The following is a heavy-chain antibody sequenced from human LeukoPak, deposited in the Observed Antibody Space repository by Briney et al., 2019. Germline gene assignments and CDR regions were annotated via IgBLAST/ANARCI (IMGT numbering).Heavy chain of an antibody. D-gene: IGHD6-13*01. CDR3: TRGPAAGITGWFDP. CDR1: GFTFGDYA. V-gene: IGHV3-49*03. Sequence: GGSLRLSCTASGFTFGDYAMSWFRQAPGRGLEWVGFIRTKGYGGTTEYAASVKGRFTISRDDSKNIAYLQMNSLKSEDTAVYYCTRGPAAGITGWFDPWGQGTLVTVSS. J-gene: IGHJ5*02. CDR2: IRTKGYGGTT.